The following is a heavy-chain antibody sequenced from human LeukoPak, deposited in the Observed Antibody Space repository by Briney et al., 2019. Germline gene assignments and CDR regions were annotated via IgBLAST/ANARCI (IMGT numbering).Heavy chain of an antibody. CDR2: INRSGST. D-gene: IGHD5-18*01. V-gene: IGHV4-34*01. CDR3: AIGRGYSYGYYFDY. Sequence: SETLSLTCAVYGGSFSGYYWSWIRQPPGKGLEWIGEINRSGSTNYNPSLKSRVTISVDTSKNQFSLKLSSVTAADTAVYYCAIGRGYSYGYYFDYWGQGTLVTVSS. CDR1: GGSFSGYY. J-gene: IGHJ4*02.